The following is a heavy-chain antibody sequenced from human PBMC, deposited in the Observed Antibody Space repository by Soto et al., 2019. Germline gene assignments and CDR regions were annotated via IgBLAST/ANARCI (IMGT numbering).Heavy chain of an antibody. CDR1: GFTFSSDW. J-gene: IGHJ6*01. D-gene: IGHD2-15*01. CDR2: IKQDGSEK. Sequence: GWSLRLSCAASGFTFSSDWMSWVRQALGKGLEWVANIKQDGSEKYYVDSVKGRFTISRDNAKNSLYLQMNILRAEDTAVYYCARAVVVAAYSNYNYGMDVWGQGTTVTVSS. V-gene: IGHV3-7*04. CDR3: ARAVVVAAYSNYNYGMDV.